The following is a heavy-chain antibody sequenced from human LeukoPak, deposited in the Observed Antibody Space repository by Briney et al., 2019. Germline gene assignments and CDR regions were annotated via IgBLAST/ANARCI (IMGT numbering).Heavy chain of an antibody. CDR2: INPSGGST. J-gene: IGHJ4*02. CDR3: ARRDSYYDSSGYYYYFDY. Sequence: ASVKVSCKSSGYTFTSYYMHWVRQAPGQGLEWMGIINPSGGSTSYAQKFQGRVTMTRDTSTSTVYMELSSLRSEDTAVYYCARRDSYYDSSGYYYYFDYWGQGILVTVSS. D-gene: IGHD3-22*01. CDR1: GYTFTSYY. V-gene: IGHV1-46*01.